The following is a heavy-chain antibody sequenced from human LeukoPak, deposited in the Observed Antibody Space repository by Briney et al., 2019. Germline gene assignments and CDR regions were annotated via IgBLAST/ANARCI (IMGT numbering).Heavy chain of an antibody. Sequence: PGRSLRLSCAASGFTFSHYGMHWVRQAPGRGLEWVAVIWNDGSNKYYADSVKGRFTIYRDNSQNTVDLHMNSLRAEDTAVYYCAKDAQRGFDYSNSLEYWGQGTLVTVSS. D-gene: IGHD4-11*01. V-gene: IGHV3-33*06. J-gene: IGHJ4*02. CDR1: GFTFSHYG. CDR2: IWNDGSNK. CDR3: AKDAQRGFDYSNSLEY.